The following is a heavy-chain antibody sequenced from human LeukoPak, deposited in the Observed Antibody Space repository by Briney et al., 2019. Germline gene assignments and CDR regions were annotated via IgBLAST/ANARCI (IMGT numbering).Heavy chain of an antibody. J-gene: IGHJ4*02. CDR2: IRYDGSNK. CDR3: AREGRYDSSGYYLR. Sequence: GGSLRLSCAASGFTFSNYGMHWVRQAPGKGLEWVTFIRYDGSNKYYADSVKGRFTISRDNAKNSLYLQMNSLRAEDTAVYYCAREGRYDSSGYYLRWGQGTLVTVSS. D-gene: IGHD3-22*01. V-gene: IGHV3-30*02. CDR1: GFTFSNYG.